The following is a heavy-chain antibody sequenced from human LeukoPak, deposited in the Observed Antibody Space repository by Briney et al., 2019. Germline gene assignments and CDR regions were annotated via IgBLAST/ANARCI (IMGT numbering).Heavy chain of an antibody. CDR3: ARAKARSPYYFDY. V-gene: IGHV1-18*01. CDR2: ISGYTGNA. Sequence: GASVKVSCKASGYTFTSNGIGWVRQAPEQGLEWVGWISGYTGNAHQAHELQDRVTMTTDTSTSTAYMELRSLRSDDTAVYYCARAKARSPYYFDYWGQGTLVTVSS. CDR1: GYTFTSNG. D-gene: IGHD1-14*01. J-gene: IGHJ4*02.